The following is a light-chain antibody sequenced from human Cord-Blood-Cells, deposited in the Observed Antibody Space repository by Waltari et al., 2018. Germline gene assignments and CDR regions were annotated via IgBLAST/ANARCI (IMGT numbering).Light chain of an antibody. CDR2: GAS. Sequence: EIVMTQSPATLSVSPGERATLSCRASQSVSSNLAWYQQKPGQAPRLLIYGASTRATGIPARFSGSGSGTEFTLTISSLQSEDLAVYYCQHRKTFGQGTKVEIK. CDR1: QSVSSN. CDR3: QHRKT. J-gene: IGKJ1*01. V-gene: IGKV3-15*01.